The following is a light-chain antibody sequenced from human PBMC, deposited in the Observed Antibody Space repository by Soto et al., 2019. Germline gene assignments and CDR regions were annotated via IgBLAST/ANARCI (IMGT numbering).Light chain of an antibody. CDR2: WAS. V-gene: IGKV4-1*01. J-gene: IGKJ1*01. Sequence: DIVMTQSPDSLAVSLGERATINCKSSQSVLYSSNNKNYLAWYQQKPGQPPKLLIYWASIRESGVPDRFSGSGSVTDFTLTISSLQAEDVAVYYCQQYYSTPRTFGQGTKVEIK. CDR1: QSVLYSSNNKNY. CDR3: QQYYSTPRT.